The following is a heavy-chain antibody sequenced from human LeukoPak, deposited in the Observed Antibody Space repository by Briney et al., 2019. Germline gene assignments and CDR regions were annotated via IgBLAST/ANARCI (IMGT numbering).Heavy chain of an antibody. Sequence: PGRSLRLSCAGSGFTFDDYAMHWVRQAPGKGLEWVSSISWNSGSIGHADSVKGRFTISRDNAKNSLYLQMNSLRGEDTALYYCAKGGKDYRSGSYYQFDYWGQGTLVTVSS. V-gene: IGHV3-9*01. CDR1: GFTFDDYA. J-gene: IGHJ4*02. CDR2: ISWNSGSI. CDR3: AKGGKDYRSGSYYQFDY. D-gene: IGHD3-10*01.